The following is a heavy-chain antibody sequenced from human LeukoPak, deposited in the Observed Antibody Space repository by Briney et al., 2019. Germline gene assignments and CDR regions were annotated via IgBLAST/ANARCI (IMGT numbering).Heavy chain of an antibody. Sequence: ASVKVSCKASGYTFTSYGISWVRQAPGQGVEWMGWISAYNGNTNYAQKLQGRVTMTTDTSTSTAYMELRSLRSDDTAVYYCARAGDSSSWYYYYYGMDVWGQGTTVTVSS. CDR2: ISAYNGNT. CDR1: GYTFTSYG. V-gene: IGHV1-18*01. D-gene: IGHD6-13*01. J-gene: IGHJ6*02. CDR3: ARAGDSSSWYYYYYGMDV.